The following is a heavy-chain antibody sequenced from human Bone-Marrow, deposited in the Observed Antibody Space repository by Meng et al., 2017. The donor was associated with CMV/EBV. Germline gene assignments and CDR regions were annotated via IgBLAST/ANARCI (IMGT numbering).Heavy chain of an antibody. CDR3: AREVYDFWSGYYPDY. CDR1: GGSISSYS. V-gene: IGHV4-4*07. CDR2: IYTSGST. D-gene: IGHD3-3*01. Sequence: SGGSISSYSWSWIRQPAGKGLEWIGRIYTSGSTNYNPSLKSRVTMSVDTSKNQFSLKLSSVTAADTAVYYCAREVYDFWSGYYPDYWGQGTLVTVSS. J-gene: IGHJ4*02.